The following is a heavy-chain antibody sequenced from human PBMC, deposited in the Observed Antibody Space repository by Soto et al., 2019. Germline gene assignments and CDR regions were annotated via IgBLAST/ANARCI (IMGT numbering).Heavy chain of an antibody. CDR1: GFTFGSYG. CDR3: ARGGLTDYFDY. J-gene: IGHJ4*02. D-gene: IGHD2-21*02. CDR2: IWYDGSNK. Sequence: QVQLVESGGGVVQPGRSLRLSWAASGFTFGSYGMHWVRQAPGKGLEWVAVIWYDGSNKYYADSVKGRFTISRDNSKNTLYLQMNSLRAEDTAVYYCARGGLTDYFDYWGQGTLVTVSS. V-gene: IGHV3-33*01.